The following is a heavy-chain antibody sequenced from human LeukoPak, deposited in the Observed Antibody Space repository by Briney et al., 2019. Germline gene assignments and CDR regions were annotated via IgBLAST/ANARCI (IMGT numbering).Heavy chain of an antibody. CDR3: ARSVVTLNWFDP. CDR2: IYYSGST. D-gene: IGHD3-22*01. Sequence: SETLSLTCNVSGGSISSYYWSWIRQPPGKGLEWIGYIYYSGSTNYNPSLKSRVTISVDTSKNQFSLKLSSVTAADTAVYYCARSVVTLNWFDPWGQGTLVTVSS. V-gene: IGHV4-59*01. CDR1: GGSISSYY. J-gene: IGHJ5*02.